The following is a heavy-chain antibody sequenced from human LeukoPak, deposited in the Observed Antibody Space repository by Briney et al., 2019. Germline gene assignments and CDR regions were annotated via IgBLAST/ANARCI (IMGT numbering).Heavy chain of an antibody. CDR2: IYYSGST. CDR3: ARHGGGPRSHYQYYMDV. D-gene: IGHD2-15*01. Sequence: SETLSLTCTVSGGSISSSSYYWGWFRQPPGKGLEWIGSIYYSGSTYYNPSLKSRVTISVDTSKNQFSLKLSSVTAADTAVYYCARHGGGPRSHYQYYMDVWGKGTTVTISS. CDR1: GGSISSSSYY. J-gene: IGHJ6*03. V-gene: IGHV4-39*07.